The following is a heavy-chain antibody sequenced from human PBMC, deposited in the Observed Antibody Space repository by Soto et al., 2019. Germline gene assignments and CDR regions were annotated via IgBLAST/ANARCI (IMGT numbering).Heavy chain of an antibody. Sequence: PSETLSLTCTVSGGSISSGDYYWSWIRQPPGKGLEWIGYIYYSGSTYYNPSLKSRVTISVDTSKNQFSLKLSSVTAADTAVYYCARWGSNGNWFDPWGQGTLVTVSS. D-gene: IGHD2-8*01. V-gene: IGHV4-30-4*01. CDR3: ARWGSNGNWFDP. J-gene: IGHJ5*02. CDR1: GGSISSGDYY. CDR2: IYYSGST.